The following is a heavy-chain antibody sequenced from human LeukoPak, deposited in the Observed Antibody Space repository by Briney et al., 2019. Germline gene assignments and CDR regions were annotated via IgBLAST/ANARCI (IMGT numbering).Heavy chain of an antibody. V-gene: IGHV4-34*01. J-gene: IGHJ4*02. Sequence: PSETLSLTCAVYGGSFSGYYWSWIRQPPGKGLEWIGEINHSGSTNHNPSLKSRVTISVDTSKNQFSLKLSSVTAADTAVYYCARATWITIFGVVSHFDYWGQGTLVTVSS. CDR2: INHSGST. CDR3: ARATWITIFGVVSHFDY. CDR1: GGSFSGYY. D-gene: IGHD3-3*01.